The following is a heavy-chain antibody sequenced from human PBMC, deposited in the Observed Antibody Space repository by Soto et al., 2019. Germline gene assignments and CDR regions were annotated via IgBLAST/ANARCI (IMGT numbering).Heavy chain of an antibody. J-gene: IGHJ3*02. D-gene: IGHD4-17*01. CDR1: GYTFTSYY. CDR2: INPSGGST. V-gene: IGHV1-46*01. CDR3: ARDHVFCLAYYGGNSEAFDI. Sequence: GASVKVSCKASGYTFTSYYMHWVRQAPGQGLEWMGIINPSGGSTSYAQKFQGRVTMTRDTSTSTVYMELSSLRSEDTAVYYCARDHVFCLAYYGGNSEAFDIWGQGKMVTVSS.